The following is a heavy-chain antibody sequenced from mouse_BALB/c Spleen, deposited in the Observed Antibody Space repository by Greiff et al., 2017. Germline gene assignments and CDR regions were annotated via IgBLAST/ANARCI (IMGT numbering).Heavy chain of an antibody. CDR3: ARAGLGYDGFAY. CDR1: GYSITSDYA. D-gene: IGHD2-2*01. J-gene: IGHJ3*01. CDR2: ISYSGST. Sequence: EVQWVESGPGLVKPSQSLSLTCTVTGYSITSDYAWHWIRQFPGNKLEWMGYISYSGSTSYNPSLKSRISITRDTSKNQFFLQLNSVTTEDTATSDCARAGLGYDGFAYWGQGTLVTVSA. V-gene: IGHV3-2*02.